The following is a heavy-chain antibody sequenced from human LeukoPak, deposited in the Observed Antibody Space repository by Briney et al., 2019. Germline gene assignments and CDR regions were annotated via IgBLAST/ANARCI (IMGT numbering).Heavy chain of an antibody. CDR3: ARRYGRGSFYYFDY. CDR2: IYYSGST. V-gene: IGHV4-39*01. J-gene: IGHJ4*02. CDR1: GGSISSSSYY. D-gene: IGHD1-26*01. Sequence: SETLSLTCTVSGGSISSSSYYWGWIRQPPGKGLEWIGSIYYSGSTYYNPSLKSRVTISVDTSKNQFSLKLSSVTAADTAVYYCARRYGRGSFYYFDYWGQGTLVTVSS.